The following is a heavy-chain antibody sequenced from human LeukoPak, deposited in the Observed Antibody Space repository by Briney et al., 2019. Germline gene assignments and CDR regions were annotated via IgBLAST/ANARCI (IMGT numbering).Heavy chain of an antibody. D-gene: IGHD3-16*01. CDR1: GFTVSSNY. Sequence: GRSLRLSCAASGFTVSSNYMSWVRQAPGKGLEWVSVIYSGGSTYYADSVKGRFTISRDNSKNTLYLQMNSLRAEDTAVYYCARDPGGDDYFDYWGQGTLVTVSS. CDR3: ARDPGGDDYFDY. V-gene: IGHV3-53*01. CDR2: IYSGGST. J-gene: IGHJ4*02.